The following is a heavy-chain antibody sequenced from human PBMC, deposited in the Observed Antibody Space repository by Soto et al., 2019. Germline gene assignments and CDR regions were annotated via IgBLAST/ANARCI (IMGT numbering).Heavy chain of an antibody. D-gene: IGHD3-22*01. V-gene: IGHV3-64D*06. J-gene: IGHJ4*02. CDR2: ISSNGGST. Sequence: PGGSLRLSCSASGFTFSSYAMHWVRQAPGKGLEYVSAISSNGGSTYYADSVKGRFTISRDNSKNTLYLQMSSLRAEDTAVYYCVNLVEYYDSSGYPEFLFDYWGQGTLVTVSS. CDR3: VNLVEYYDSSGYPEFLFDY. CDR1: GFTFSSYA.